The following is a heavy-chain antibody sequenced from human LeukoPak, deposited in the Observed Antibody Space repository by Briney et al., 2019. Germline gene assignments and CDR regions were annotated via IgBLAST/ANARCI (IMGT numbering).Heavy chain of an antibody. Sequence: GGSLRLSCAASGFTFSSYSMNWVRQAPGKGLEWVSYISSSSSTIYYADSVKGRFTISRDKDKNSLYLQMNSLRAEDTALYYCAGHGGGIAGTGRYYYFDSWGQGTLVTVSS. J-gene: IGHJ4*02. CDR3: AGHGGGIAGTGRYYYFDS. V-gene: IGHV3-48*01. CDR1: GFTFSSYS. D-gene: IGHD1/OR15-1a*01. CDR2: ISSSSSTI.